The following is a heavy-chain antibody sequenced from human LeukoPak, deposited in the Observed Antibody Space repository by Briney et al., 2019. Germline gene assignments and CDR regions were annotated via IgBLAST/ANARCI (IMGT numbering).Heavy chain of an antibody. J-gene: IGHJ4*02. D-gene: IGHD5-18*01. Sequence: GGSLRLSCAASGFTFSSYSMNWVRQAPGKGPEWVSSISSSSSYIYYADSVKGRFTISRDNAKNSLYLQMNSLRAEDTAVYYCAREGLQLWLPDYWGQGTLVTVSS. CDR1: GFTFSSYS. CDR3: AREGLQLWLPDY. CDR2: ISSSSSYI. V-gene: IGHV3-21*01.